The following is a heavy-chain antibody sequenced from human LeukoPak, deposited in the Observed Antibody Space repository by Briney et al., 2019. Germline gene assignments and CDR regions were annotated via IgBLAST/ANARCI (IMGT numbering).Heavy chain of an antibody. CDR3: ARGGGLDV. J-gene: IGHJ6*02. CDR1: RFTFSSYW. D-gene: IGHD3-16*01. Sequence: GGSLRLSCAASRFTFSSYWMTWVRQAPGKGLEWVASINHNGNVNYYVDSVKGRFTISRDNAKNSLYLQMSNLRAEDTAVYFCARGGGLDVWGQGATVTVSS. CDR2: INHNGNVN. V-gene: IGHV3-7*03.